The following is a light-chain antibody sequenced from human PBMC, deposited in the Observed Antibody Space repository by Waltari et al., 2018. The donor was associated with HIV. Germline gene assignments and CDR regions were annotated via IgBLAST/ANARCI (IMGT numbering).Light chain of an antibody. V-gene: IGLV1-47*01. J-gene: IGLJ3*02. CDR2: RNN. CDR3: ASWDARLSGWV. CDR1: SSNFGSNY. Sequence: QSVLTQPPSASGTPGQRVTISCSGSSSNFGSNYVHWYQHLPGTAPKLLIYRNNQLPSGVPYRFSASKSGTSASLAISGLRSDDEAEYYCASWDARLSGWVFGGGTKLTVL.